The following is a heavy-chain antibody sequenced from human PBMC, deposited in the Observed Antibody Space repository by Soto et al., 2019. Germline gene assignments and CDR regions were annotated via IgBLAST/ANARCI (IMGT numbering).Heavy chain of an antibody. CDR1: GGSISSSSYY. V-gene: IGHV4-39*07. J-gene: IGHJ3*02. Sequence: SETLSLTCPVSGGSISSSSYYWGWIRQPPGKGLEWIGSIYYSGSTNYNPSLKSRVTISVDTSKNQFSLKLSSVTAADTAVYYCARSNAEVPAANDAFDIWGQGTMVTVSS. CDR2: IYYSGST. D-gene: IGHD2-2*01. CDR3: ARSNAEVPAANDAFDI.